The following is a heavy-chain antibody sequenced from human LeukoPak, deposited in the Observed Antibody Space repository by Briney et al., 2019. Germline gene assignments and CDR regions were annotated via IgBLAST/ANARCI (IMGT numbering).Heavy chain of an antibody. CDR2: ISGSGTGT. CDR3: AKDRPASHGSGSFGDY. Sequence: GGSLRLSCAASGFTFSSYGLSWVRQAPGKGLEWVSAISGSGTGTYYADSIKGRFTISRDNSRSTMYLQMDSLRVEDTAVYCAKDRPASHGSGSFGDYWGRGTQVTVTT. J-gene: IGHJ4*02. CDR1: GFTFSSYG. V-gene: IGHV3-23*01. D-gene: IGHD3-10*01.